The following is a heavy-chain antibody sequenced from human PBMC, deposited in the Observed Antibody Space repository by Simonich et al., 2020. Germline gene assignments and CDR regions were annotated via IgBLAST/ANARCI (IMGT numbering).Heavy chain of an antibody. CDR1: GGTFSSYA. Sequence: QVQLVQSGAEVKKPGSSVKVSCKASGGTFSSYAISWVRQAPGQGLEWMGRIIPILGIANYAKKFQGRVTITADKSTSTAYMELSSLRSEDTAVYYCARTNTMRELDTMVRGVDYFDYWGQGTLVTVSS. D-gene: IGHD3-10*01. CDR3: ARTNTMRELDTMVRGVDYFDY. V-gene: IGHV1-69*09. J-gene: IGHJ4*02. CDR2: IIPILGIA.